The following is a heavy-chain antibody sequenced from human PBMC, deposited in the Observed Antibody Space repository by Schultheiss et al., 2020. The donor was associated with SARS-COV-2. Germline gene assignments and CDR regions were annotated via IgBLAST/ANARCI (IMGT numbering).Heavy chain of an antibody. J-gene: IGHJ6*03. Sequence: GGSLRLSCAASGFTFSTYAMSWVRQAPGKGLEWVSSISSSSSYIYYGDSVKGRFTITRDNSKNTLYLQMNSLRPEDTAVYYCARGGYYDFWKTFYYYYMDVWGKGTTVTVSS. V-gene: IGHV3-21*01. CDR2: ISSSSSYI. CDR1: GFTFSTYA. D-gene: IGHD3-3*01. CDR3: ARGGYYDFWKTFYYYYMDV.